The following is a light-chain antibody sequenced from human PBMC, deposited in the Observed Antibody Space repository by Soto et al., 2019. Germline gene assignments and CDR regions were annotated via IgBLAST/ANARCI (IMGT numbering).Light chain of an antibody. Sequence: QSALTQAASVSGSPGQSITISCTGTSSDVGAYDFVSWYQQHPDKAPKLMIYEVSNRPSGVSNRFSGSKSVNTATLTISGLQAEDEADYYCSSYTSSSTRVFGTGTRSPS. CDR3: SSYTSSSTRV. CDR2: EVS. V-gene: IGLV2-14*03. CDR1: SSDVGAYDF. J-gene: IGLJ1*01.